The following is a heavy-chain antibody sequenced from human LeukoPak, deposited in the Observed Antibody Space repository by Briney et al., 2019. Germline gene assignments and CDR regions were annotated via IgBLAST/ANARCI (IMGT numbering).Heavy chain of an antibody. CDR3: ARGVVVTYDAFDI. D-gene: IGHD3-22*01. CDR2: INHSGST. V-gene: IGHV4-34*01. Sequence: SETLSLTCTVSGGSISGYYWSWIRQPPGKGLEWIGEINHSGSTNYNPSLKSRVTISVDTSKNQFSLKLSSVTAADTAVYYCARGVVVTYDAFDIWGQGTMVTVSS. J-gene: IGHJ3*02. CDR1: GGSISGYY.